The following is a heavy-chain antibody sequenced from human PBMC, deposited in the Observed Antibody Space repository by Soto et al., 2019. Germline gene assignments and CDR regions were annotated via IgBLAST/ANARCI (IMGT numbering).Heavy chain of an antibody. CDR3: ARVMVPTGLDY. CDR1: GFTFSSYG. Sequence: QVQLVESGGGVVQPGRSLRLSCSASGFTFSSYGMHWVRQAPGKGLEWVAFIWYDGSKKYYADSVKGRFTISRDNSKNTLFLQMNSLRAEETAVYFCARVMVPTGLDYWGQGTLVTVSS. J-gene: IGHJ4*02. V-gene: IGHV3-33*01. D-gene: IGHD3-10*01. CDR2: IWYDGSKK.